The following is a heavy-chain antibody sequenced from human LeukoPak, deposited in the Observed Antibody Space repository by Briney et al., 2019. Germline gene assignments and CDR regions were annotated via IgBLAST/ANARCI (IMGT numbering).Heavy chain of an antibody. Sequence: GGSLRLSCAASGFTFSDYYMSWIRQAPGKGLEWVSYISSSGSTIYYADSVKGRFTISRDNSKNTLYLQMNSLRAEDTAVYYCARGSRYCSSTSCYIDYWGQGTLVTVSS. D-gene: IGHD2-2*02. J-gene: IGHJ4*02. CDR2: ISSSGSTI. V-gene: IGHV3-11*04. CDR3: ARGSRYCSSTSCYIDY. CDR1: GFTFSDYY.